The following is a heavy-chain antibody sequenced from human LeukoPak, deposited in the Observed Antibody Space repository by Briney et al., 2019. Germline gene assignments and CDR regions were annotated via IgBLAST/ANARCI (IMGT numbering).Heavy chain of an antibody. CDR2: VNSDGSIT. V-gene: IGHV3-74*01. J-gene: IGHJ6*02. CDR3: AKGTDAHYYYYGMDV. D-gene: IGHD3/OR15-3a*01. CDR1: GFTFRSNW. Sequence: PGGSLRLSCVGSGFTFRSNWMHWVRQTPGKGLVWVSRVNSDGSITNYADSVKGRFTISRDNSKNTLYLQMNSLRAEDTAVYYCAKGTDAHYYYYGMDVWGQGTTVTVSS.